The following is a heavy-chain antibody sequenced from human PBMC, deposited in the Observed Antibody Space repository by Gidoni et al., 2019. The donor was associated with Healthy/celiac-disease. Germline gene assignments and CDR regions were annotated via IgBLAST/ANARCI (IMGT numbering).Heavy chain of an antibody. J-gene: IGHJ4*02. CDR2: ISSSSSYI. V-gene: IGHV3-21*01. CDR1: GFPFRSYS. D-gene: IGHD6-13*01. CDR3: ARDAEGGIAAAGDLDY. Sequence: EVQLVESGGGLVKPGGSLRLSCAASGFPFRSYSMNWVRQAPGKGLEWVSSISSSSSYIYYADSVKGRFTISRDNAKNSLYLQMNSLRAEDTAVYYCARDAEGGIAAAGDLDYWGQGTLVTVSS.